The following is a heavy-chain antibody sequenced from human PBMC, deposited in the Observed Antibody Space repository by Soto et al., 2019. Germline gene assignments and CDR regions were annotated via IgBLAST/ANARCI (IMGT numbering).Heavy chain of an antibody. V-gene: IGHV3-33*01. J-gene: IGHJ4*02. D-gene: IGHD6-13*01. CDR3: ARERAAGTVDC. CDR2: IWYDVSNK. Sequence: GGSLRISIASSRFTCSSDGMHWVRQAPGKGLEWVALIWYDVSNKYYAESVKGRFTISRDNYENTLYLQMNSLRAEDTAVYYCARERAAGTVDCWGQGTLVTVSS. CDR1: RFTCSSDG.